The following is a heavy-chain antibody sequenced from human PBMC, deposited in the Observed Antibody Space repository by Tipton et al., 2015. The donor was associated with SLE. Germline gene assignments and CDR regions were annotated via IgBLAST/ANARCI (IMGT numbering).Heavy chain of an antibody. D-gene: IGHD6-6*01. CDR3: SRLSYSSSFFDY. J-gene: IGHJ4*02. CDR2: IYYSGST. CDR1: GGSISSSSYY. V-gene: IGHV4-39*01. Sequence: TLSLTCTVSGGSISSSSYYWGWVSPPPGKGREWIGSIYYSGSTYYNPSLQSRVTISVDTSKNQFSQKLGSVTAADTAVYYCSRLSYSSSFFDYWGQGTLVTVAS.